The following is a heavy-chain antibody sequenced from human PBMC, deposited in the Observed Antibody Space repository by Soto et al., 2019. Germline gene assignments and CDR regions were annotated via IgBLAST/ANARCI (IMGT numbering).Heavy chain of an antibody. D-gene: IGHD4-17*01. V-gene: IGHV3-30-3*01. CDR2: ISYDGSNK. Sequence: SLRLSCAASGFTFSSYAMHWVRQAPGKGLEWVAVISYDGSNKYYADSVKGRFTISRDNSKNTLYLQMNSLRAEDTAVYYCARNPPAWGDYVPLYFDYWGQGTLVTVSS. J-gene: IGHJ4*02. CDR1: GFTFSSYA. CDR3: ARNPPAWGDYVPLYFDY.